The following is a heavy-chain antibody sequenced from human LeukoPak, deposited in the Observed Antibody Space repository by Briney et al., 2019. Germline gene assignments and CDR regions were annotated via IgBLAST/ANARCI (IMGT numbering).Heavy chain of an antibody. D-gene: IGHD3-3*01. CDR3: AKVRRYYDFWSGYSILSGYFDY. CDR2: ISWNSGSI. J-gene: IGHJ4*02. Sequence: GRSLRLSCAVSVFTFDDYSMHWVRRARGKGLVGVSDISWNSGSIVYADVVKGRFTISRDNAKNSQYLQMNSLRAEDTALYYCAKVRRYYDFWSGYSILSGYFDYWGQGTLVTVSS. V-gene: IGHV3-9*01. CDR1: VFTFDDYS.